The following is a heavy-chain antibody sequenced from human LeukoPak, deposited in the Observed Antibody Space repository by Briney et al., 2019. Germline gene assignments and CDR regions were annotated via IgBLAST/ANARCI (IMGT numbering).Heavy chain of an antibody. D-gene: IGHD2-21*01. CDR1: GFTFSTYA. CDR3: AKVITIKGYIDY. J-gene: IGHJ4*02. CDR2: ISGSGAGT. Sequence: GGSLRLSCAAFGFTFSTYAMTWVRQAPGKGLEWVSTISGSGAGTYYADSVKGRFTISRDNSKNTLYLQMNSLRAKDTAVYYCAKVITIKGYIDYWGQGTLVTVSS. V-gene: IGHV3-23*01.